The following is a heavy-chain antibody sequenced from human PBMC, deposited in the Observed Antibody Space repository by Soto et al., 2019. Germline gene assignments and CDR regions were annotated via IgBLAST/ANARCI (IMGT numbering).Heavy chain of an antibody. CDR1: GYRFTSYW. Sequence: GASLKISCSTSGYRFTSYWIAWVRQMPGKGLEWMGIIFPSDSDTSYSPSFQGQVTISADRSTSTVFLQWASLKASDTAVYFCARKDKSGYFNWFDPWGQGTLVTVSS. CDR2: IFPSDSDT. D-gene: IGHD3-22*01. J-gene: IGHJ5*02. V-gene: IGHV5-51*01. CDR3: ARKDKSGYFNWFDP.